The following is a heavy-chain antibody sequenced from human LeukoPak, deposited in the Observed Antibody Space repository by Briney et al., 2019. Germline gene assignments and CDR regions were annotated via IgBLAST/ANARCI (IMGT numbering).Heavy chain of an antibody. CDR1: GYTLTTYY. V-gene: IGHV1-46*01. CDR2: IDPRGGST. Sequence: ASVTVFCMASGYTLTTYYVHWVRQAPGQGPEWMGRIDPRGGSTSYALNFQGRVTMTRDTSTSTVYMELSSLRSEDTAVYYCARLFTMGDAFDIWAQGTMVTVSS. J-gene: IGHJ3*02. CDR3: ARLFTMGDAFDI. D-gene: IGHD3-10*01.